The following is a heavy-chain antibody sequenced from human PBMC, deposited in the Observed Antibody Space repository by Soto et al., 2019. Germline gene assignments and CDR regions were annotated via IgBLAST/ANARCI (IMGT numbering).Heavy chain of an antibody. CDR2: IYHSGNT. D-gene: IGHD3-10*01. CDR1: GGSISSSSW. V-gene: IGHV4-4*02. Sequence: QVQLQESGPGLVKPSGTLSLTCAVSGGSISSSSWWSWVRQPPGKGREWIGEIYHSGNTNYNPSLKSRVTMAVDKSRNQFSLKLSSVTAADTAVYYCARRWGEGRVDYWGQGTLVTVSS. CDR3: ARRWGEGRVDY. J-gene: IGHJ4*02.